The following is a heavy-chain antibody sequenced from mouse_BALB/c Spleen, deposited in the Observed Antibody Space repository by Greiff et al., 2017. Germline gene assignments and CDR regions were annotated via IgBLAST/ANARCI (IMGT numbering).Heavy chain of an antibody. CDR3: ARSFSYAMDY. J-gene: IGHJ4*01. V-gene: IGHV1-87*01. CDR2: IYPGDGDT. Sequence: VQLQQSGAELARPGASVKLSCKASGYTFTSYWMQWVKQRPGQGLEWIGAIYPGDGDTRYTQKFKGKATLTADTSSSTAYMQLSSLTSEDSAVYFCARSFSYAMDYWGQGTSVTVSS. CDR1: GYTFTSYW.